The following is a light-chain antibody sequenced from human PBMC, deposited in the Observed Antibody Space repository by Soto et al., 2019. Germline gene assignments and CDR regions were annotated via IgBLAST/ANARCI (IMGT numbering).Light chain of an antibody. Sequence: QSVLTQPPSASGTPGQRITMSCSGSSSNIGGNTVNWYQQLPGTAPQLLMNSNNLRPSGVPDRFSGSKSGTSASLAISGLQSEDEADYYCAAWDDSLNGVIFGGGTKLTVL. CDR1: SSNIGGNT. CDR2: SNN. V-gene: IGLV1-44*01. J-gene: IGLJ2*01. CDR3: AAWDDSLNGVI.